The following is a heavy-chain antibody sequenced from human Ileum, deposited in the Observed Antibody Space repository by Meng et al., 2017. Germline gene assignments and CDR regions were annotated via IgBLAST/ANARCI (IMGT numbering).Heavy chain of an antibody. CDR1: GGSIRSGGYY. D-gene: IGHD3-16*01. CDR3: ARVEGVGPFDY. CDR2: IYYSGST. J-gene: IGHJ4*02. Sequence: QVRRQESGPGLVKPSQTLSLPCTVSGGSIRSGGYYWSWIRQHPGKGLEWIGYIYYSGSTYYNPSLKSRVTISVDTSKNQFSLKLSSVTAADTAVYYCARVEGVGPFDYWGQGTLVTVSS. V-gene: IGHV4-31*03.